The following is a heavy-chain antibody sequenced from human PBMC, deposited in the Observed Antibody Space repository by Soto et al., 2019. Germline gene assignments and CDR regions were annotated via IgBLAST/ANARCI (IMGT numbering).Heavy chain of an antibody. CDR2: MNPHSGNT. CDR3: ARSPTDSYGYEDY. Sequence: QVQLVQSGAEVKKPGASVKVSCKASGYTFTSYDINWVRQATGQGLEWMGWMNPHSGNTGYAQKLQGRVTMTRNTSISTAYMELSSLRSEDTAVYYCARSPTDSYGYEDYWGQGTLVTVSS. V-gene: IGHV1-8*01. J-gene: IGHJ4*02. CDR1: GYTFTSYD. D-gene: IGHD5-18*01.